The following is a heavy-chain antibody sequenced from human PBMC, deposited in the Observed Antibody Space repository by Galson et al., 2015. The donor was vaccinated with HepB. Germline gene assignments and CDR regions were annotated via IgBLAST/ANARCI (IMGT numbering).Heavy chain of an antibody. Sequence: SLRLSCAASGSTFSSYSMNWVRQAPGKGLEWVSSISSSSSYIYYADSVKGRFTISRDNAKNSLYLQMNSLRAEDTAVYYCARDSTVVTGIDYWGQGTLVTVSS. J-gene: IGHJ4*02. D-gene: IGHD4-23*01. CDR2: ISSSSSYI. V-gene: IGHV3-21*01. CDR1: GSTFSSYS. CDR3: ARDSTVVTGIDY.